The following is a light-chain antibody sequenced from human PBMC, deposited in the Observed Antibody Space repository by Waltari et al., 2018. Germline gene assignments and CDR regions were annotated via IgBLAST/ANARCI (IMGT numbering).Light chain of an antibody. Sequence: QSALTQPRSVSASPGQSVTISCTGTSNDIGGYVYVSWYQQYPGRAPRLLIFDVSQRPAGVPDRFSGSKSGTKASLTISGLQSDDEADYYCVAYAGTYTYLFGTGTRVTVL. CDR3: VAYAGTYTYL. CDR2: DVS. J-gene: IGLJ1*01. V-gene: IGLV2-11*01. CDR1: SNDIGGYVY.